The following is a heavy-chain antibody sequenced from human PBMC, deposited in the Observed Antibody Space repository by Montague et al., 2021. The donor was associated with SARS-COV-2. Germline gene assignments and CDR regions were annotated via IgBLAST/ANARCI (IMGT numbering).Heavy chain of an antibody. J-gene: IGHJ6*02. CDR3: LREPRYRGNDFYGMDV. D-gene: IGHD5-12*01. V-gene: IGHV3-13*01. Sequence: SLRLSCVASGFTFSSYDMHWVRQVTGEGLEWVSAINIVGDTYYSASVXGRFTISRENAKNSLYLQMNSLRAADTAVYYCLREPRYRGNDFYGMDVWGQGTTVTVSS. CDR1: GFTFSSYD. CDR2: INIVGDT.